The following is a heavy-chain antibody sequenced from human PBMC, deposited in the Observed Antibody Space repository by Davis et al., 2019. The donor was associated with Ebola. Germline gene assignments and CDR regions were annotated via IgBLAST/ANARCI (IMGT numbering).Heavy chain of an antibody. Sequence: PGGSLRLSCAASGFTFSSSWMTWVRQAPEKGLEWVATIKTHGSAKYYVDSVKGRFTISRDNVKNSLYLQMDSLRAEDTAVYYCARWASVGYWGQGTLVTVSS. D-gene: IGHD1-26*01. CDR3: ARWASVGY. V-gene: IGHV3-7*01. J-gene: IGHJ4*02. CDR2: IKTHGSAK. CDR1: GFTFSSSW.